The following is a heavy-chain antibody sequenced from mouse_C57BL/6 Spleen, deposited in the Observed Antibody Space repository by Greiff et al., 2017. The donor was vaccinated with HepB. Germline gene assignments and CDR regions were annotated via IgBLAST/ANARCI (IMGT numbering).Heavy chain of an antibody. Sequence: QVQLQQPGAELVKPGASVKLSCKASGYTFTSYWMHWVKQRPGQGLEWIGMIHPNSGSTNYNEKFKSKATLTVDKSSSTAYMQLSSLTSEDSAVYYCASGGTYGNYVPFAYWGKGTLVTVSA. CDR1: GYTFTSYW. CDR3: ASGGTYGNYVPFAY. CDR2: IHPNSGST. V-gene: IGHV1-64*01. J-gene: IGHJ3*01. D-gene: IGHD2-1*01.